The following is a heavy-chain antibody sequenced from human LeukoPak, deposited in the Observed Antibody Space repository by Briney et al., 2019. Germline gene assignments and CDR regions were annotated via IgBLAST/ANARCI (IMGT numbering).Heavy chain of an antibody. CDR1: GGSISSGGYY. CDR3: VRNGPTVTTNWFDP. Sequence: SQTLSLTCTVSGGSISSGGYYWSWIRQYPGKGLEWIGFVYHSGSTYYNPSLRSRVTISVDTSKNQFSLKLSSATAADTAVYYCVRNGPTVTTNWFDPWGQGTLVTVSS. CDR2: VYHSGST. V-gene: IGHV4-31*03. J-gene: IGHJ5*02. D-gene: IGHD4-17*01.